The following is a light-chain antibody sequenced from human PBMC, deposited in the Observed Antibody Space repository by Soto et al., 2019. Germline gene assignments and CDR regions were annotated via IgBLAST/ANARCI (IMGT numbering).Light chain of an antibody. CDR1: SSSIGAGYD. CDR3: QSYDSSLSGRVV. Sequence: QSVLTQPPSVSGAPGQRVTISCTGGSSSIGAGYDVHWYQHLPGTAPKLLIYGDSNRPSGVPDRFSGSKSGTSASLAITRLQAEDEGDYYCQSYDSSLSGRVVFGGGTKLTVL. CDR2: GDS. J-gene: IGLJ2*01. V-gene: IGLV1-40*01.